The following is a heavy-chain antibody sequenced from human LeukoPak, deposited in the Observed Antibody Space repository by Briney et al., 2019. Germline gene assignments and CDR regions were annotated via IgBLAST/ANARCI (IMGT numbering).Heavy chain of an antibody. CDR1: GFTFRSSE. CDR3: ARYRAAGLFYYMDV. D-gene: IGHD6-13*01. Sequence: GGALRLSCAASGFTFRSSEMNWVRQAPGKGLEWVSGINWNGGSTGYADSVKGRFTISRDNAKNSLYLQMNSLRAEDTALYYCARYRAAGLFYYMDVWGKGTTVTVSS. CDR2: INWNGGST. V-gene: IGHV3-20*04. J-gene: IGHJ6*03.